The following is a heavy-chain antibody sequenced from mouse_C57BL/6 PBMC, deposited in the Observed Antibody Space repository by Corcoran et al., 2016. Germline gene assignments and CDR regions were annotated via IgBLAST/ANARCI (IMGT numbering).Heavy chain of an antibody. Sequence: EVQLQQSGPELVKPGASVKIPCKASGYTFTDYNMDWVKQSHGKSLEWIGDINPNNGGTIYNQKFKGKATLTVDKSSSTAYMELRSLTSEDTAVYYCARSPITTVVGRYFDVWGTGTTVTVSS. V-gene: IGHV1-18*01. CDR2: INPNNGGT. CDR3: ARSPITTVVGRYFDV. J-gene: IGHJ1*03. D-gene: IGHD1-1*01. CDR1: GYTFTDYN.